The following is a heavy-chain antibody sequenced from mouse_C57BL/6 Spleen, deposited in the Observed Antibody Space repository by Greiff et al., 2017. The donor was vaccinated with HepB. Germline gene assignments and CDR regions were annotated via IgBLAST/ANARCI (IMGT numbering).Heavy chain of an antibody. Sequence: QVQLQQSGAELVKPGASVKISCKASGYTFTDYYINWVKQRPGQDLEWIGKIGPGSGSTYYNEKFKGKATLTADKSSSTAYMQLSSLTSEDSAVYVGARLVLPYYFDYWGQGTTLTVSS. CDR1: GYTFTDYY. D-gene: IGHD1-1*02. CDR2: IGPGSGST. V-gene: IGHV1-77*01. CDR3: ARLVLPYYFDY. J-gene: IGHJ2*01.